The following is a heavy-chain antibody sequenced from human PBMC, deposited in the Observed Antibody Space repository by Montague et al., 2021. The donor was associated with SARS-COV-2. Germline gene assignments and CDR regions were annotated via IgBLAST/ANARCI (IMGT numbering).Heavy chain of an antibody. CDR1: GFSLNTNGMG. J-gene: IGHJ4*02. Sequence: PALVKPTQALTLTCTVSGFSLNTNGMGVGWISQPPGEAPAWLALIYWDDDKRYSPSLKTRLTITKDTSRNQVVLTMTNVDPGDTGTYFCARYTSRMYGSFDYWGQGALVSVSS. CDR3: ARYTSRMYGSFDY. D-gene: IGHD3-16*02. V-gene: IGHV2-5*02. CDR2: IYWDDDK.